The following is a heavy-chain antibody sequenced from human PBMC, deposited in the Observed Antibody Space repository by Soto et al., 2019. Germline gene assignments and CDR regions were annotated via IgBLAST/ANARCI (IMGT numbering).Heavy chain of an antibody. CDR1: GFTFSSYA. CDR3: AKSPNASPYYDFWSGSLTPFDY. Sequence: GGSLRLSCAASGFTFSSYAMSWVRQAPGKGLEWVSAISGSGGSTYYADSVKGRFTISRDNSKNTLYLQMNSLRAEDTAVYYCAKSPNASPYYDFWSGSLTPFDYWGQGTLVTVSS. CDR2: ISGSGGST. D-gene: IGHD3-3*01. J-gene: IGHJ4*02. V-gene: IGHV3-23*01.